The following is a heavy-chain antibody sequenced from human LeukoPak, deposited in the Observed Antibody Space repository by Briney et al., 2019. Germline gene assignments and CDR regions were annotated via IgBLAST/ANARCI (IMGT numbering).Heavy chain of an antibody. V-gene: IGHV4-39*01. D-gene: IGHD6-19*01. CDR2: IYYSGST. J-gene: IGHJ4*02. Sequence: SETLSLTCTVSGGSISSSSYYWGWIRQPPGKGLEWIGSIYYSGSTYYNPSLKSRVTISVDTSKNQFSLKLSSVTAADTAVYYCARSGYSSGWTPRPFDYWGQGTLVTVSS. CDR3: ARSGYSSGWTPRPFDY. CDR1: GGSISSSSYY.